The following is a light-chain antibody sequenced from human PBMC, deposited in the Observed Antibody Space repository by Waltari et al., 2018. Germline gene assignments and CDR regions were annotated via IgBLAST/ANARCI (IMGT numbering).Light chain of an antibody. CDR1: QSIGTF. V-gene: IGKV1-39*01. CDR3: QQSYSAPRT. J-gene: IGKJ2*01. Sequence: DIQMTQSPSSLSASVGDRVTITCRASQSIGTFLNWYKQKPGTAPKVRIYGASSLQSGVPSRFSGSGSGTDFTLTISSLHPEDFATYYCQQSYSAPRTFGQGTKLEIK. CDR2: GAS.